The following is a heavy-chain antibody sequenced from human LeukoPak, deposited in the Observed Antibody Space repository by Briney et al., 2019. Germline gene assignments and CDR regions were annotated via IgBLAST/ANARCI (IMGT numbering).Heavy chain of an antibody. D-gene: IGHD2-2*01. J-gene: IGHJ4*02. CDR3: ARHCTSSSCYSFDY. V-gene: IGHV3-11*04. CDR2: ISASGSAI. Sequence: PGGSLRLSCAAPGFTFSDFYMSWIRQAPGQGLEWISSISASGSAIYYADSVKGRFTISRDNAKNSLRLQMDGLRAEDTALYYCARHCTSSSCYSFDYWGQGTLVTVSS. CDR1: GFTFSDFY.